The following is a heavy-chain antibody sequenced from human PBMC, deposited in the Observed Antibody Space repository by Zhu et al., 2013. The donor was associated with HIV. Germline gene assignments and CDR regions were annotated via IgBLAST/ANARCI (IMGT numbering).Heavy chain of an antibody. CDR1: GGTFSSYA. CDR3: ARALGDYDILTGYYNAPNYYYGMDV. Sequence: QVQLVQSGAEVKKPGSSVKVSCKASGGTFSSYAISWVRQAPGQGLEWMGGIIPIFGTANYAQKFQGRVTITADKSTSTAYMELSSLRSEDTAVYYCARALGDYDILTGYYNAPNYYYGMDVWGQGTYGHRLL. CDR2: IIPIFGTA. V-gene: IGHV1-69*06. D-gene: IGHD3-9*01. J-gene: IGHJ6*02.